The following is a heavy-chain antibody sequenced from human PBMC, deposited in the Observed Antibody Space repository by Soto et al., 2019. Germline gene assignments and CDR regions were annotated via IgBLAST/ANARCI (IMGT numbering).Heavy chain of an antibody. CDR2: ISAYNGNT. CDR3: AREGYDLLTGYWYYYYYMDV. CDR1: GYTFTSYG. J-gene: IGHJ6*03. V-gene: IGHV1-18*01. Sequence: QVQLLQSGAEVKKPGASVKVSCKASGYTFTSYGISWVRQAPGQGLEWMGWISAYNGNTNYAQKLQGRVTMTTDTSTSTANMELRSLRSDDKAVYYCAREGYDLLTGYWYYYYYMDVWGKGTTVTVSS. D-gene: IGHD3-9*01.